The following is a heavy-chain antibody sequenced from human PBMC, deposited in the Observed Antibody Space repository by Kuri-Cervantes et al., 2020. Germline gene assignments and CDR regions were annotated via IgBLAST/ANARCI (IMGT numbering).Heavy chain of an antibody. V-gene: IGHV1-18*01. D-gene: IGHD6-6*01. CDR2: ISAYNGDT. CDR1: GYTFTSYG. J-gene: IGHJ6*03. Sequence: ASVKVSCKASGYTFTSYGISWVRQAPGQGLEWMGWISAYNGDTNYAQKLQGRVTMTTDTSTSTAYMELRSLRSDDTAVYYCARSIAARPGDYMDVWGKGTTVTVSS. CDR3: ARSIAARPGDYMDV.